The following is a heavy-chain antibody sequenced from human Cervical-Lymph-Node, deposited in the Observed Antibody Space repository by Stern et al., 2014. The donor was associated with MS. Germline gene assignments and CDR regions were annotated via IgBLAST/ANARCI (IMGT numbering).Heavy chain of an antibody. Sequence: EVQLVESGGGLVQPGRSLRLSCVASGFTFDDYGMHWVRQAPGKGLEWVSGISWNSGSIGYADSVKGRFTISRDNAKNSLYLQMNSLRPEDTALYYCAKAIRAWHYGSGFDPWGQGTLVTVSS. CDR1: GFTFDDYG. D-gene: IGHD3-10*01. CDR3: AKAIRAWHYGSGFDP. J-gene: IGHJ5*02. CDR2: ISWNSGSI. V-gene: IGHV3-9*01.